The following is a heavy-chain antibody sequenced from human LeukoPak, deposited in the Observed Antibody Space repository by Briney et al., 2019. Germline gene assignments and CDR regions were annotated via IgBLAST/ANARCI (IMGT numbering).Heavy chain of an antibody. CDR1: GGSISSYY. D-gene: IGHD3-9*01. J-gene: IGHJ3*02. CDR2: IHTSGST. CDR3: ARQDILTGYFISGWAFDI. Sequence: SETLSLTCTVSGGSISSYYWSWIRQPPGKGLEWIGYIHTSGSTNYNPSLKSRVTISVDTSKNQFSLKLSSVTAADTAVYYCARQDILTGYFISGWAFDIWGQGTMVTVSS. V-gene: IGHV4-4*09.